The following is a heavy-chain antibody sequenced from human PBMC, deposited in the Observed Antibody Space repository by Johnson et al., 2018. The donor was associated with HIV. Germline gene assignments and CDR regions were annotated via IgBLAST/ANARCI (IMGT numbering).Heavy chain of an antibody. Sequence: QLVESGGGLVQPGGSLRLSCAASGFIFDDYAMHWVRQAPGKGLEWVSGISWNSGSIGYADSVKGRFTISRDNAKNSLYLQMNSLRAEDTALYYCAKDKSWIDHAFDICGQGTMVTVSS. J-gene: IGHJ3*02. D-gene: IGHD2-2*03. V-gene: IGHV3-9*01. CDR1: GFIFDDYA. CDR2: ISWNSGSI. CDR3: AKDKSWIDHAFDI.